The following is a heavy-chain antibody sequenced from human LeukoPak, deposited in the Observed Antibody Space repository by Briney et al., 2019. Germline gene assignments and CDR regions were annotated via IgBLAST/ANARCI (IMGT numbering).Heavy chain of an antibody. CDR3: ASRDYSGSGTYRAGLEY. D-gene: IGHD3-10*01. V-gene: IGHV3-21*01. CDR1: GFTFNNYN. Sequence: GGSLRLSCAASGFTFNNYNMNWVRQAPGKGLEWVSSIRRGRSSIYYADSVKGRFTISRDNAKNSLFLQMNSLRAEDTAVYYCASRDYSGSGTYRAGLEYWGQGTLVAVSS. CDR2: IRRGRSSI. J-gene: IGHJ4*02.